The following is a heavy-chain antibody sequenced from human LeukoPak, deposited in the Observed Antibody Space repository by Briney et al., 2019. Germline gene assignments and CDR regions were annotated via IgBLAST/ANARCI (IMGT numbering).Heavy chain of an antibody. CDR3: ARDFRVTGFDY. V-gene: IGHV4-59*01. J-gene: IGHJ4*02. Sequence: PSGTLSLTCTVAGGSISNYYWSWIRQPPGKGLEWIGYFYYSGSTNYNPSLKSRVTISVDTSQNQFSLRLSSVTAADTAVYFCARDFRVTGFDYWGQGTLVTVSS. D-gene: IGHD2-21*02. CDR2: FYYSGST. CDR1: GGSISNYY.